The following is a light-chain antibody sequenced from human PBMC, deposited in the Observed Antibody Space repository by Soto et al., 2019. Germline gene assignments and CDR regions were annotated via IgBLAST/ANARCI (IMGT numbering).Light chain of an antibody. Sequence: QSALTQPASVSGSPGQSITISCTGTSSDVGGYNYVSWYQRHPGRAPQLMIYDVSHRPSGVSNRFSGSRSGNTASLTISGLQAEDEADYYCSSYATSTTVLFGGGTKLTVL. J-gene: IGLJ2*01. CDR3: SSYATSTTVL. CDR2: DVS. V-gene: IGLV2-14*03. CDR1: SSDVGGYNY.